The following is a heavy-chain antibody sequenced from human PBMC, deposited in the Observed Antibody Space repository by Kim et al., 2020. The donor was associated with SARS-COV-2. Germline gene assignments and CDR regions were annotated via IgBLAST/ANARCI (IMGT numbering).Heavy chain of an antibody. Sequence: GGSLRLSCAASGFTFSNAWMSWVRQAPGKGLEWVGRIKSKTDGGTTDYAAPVKGRFTISRDDSKNTLYLQMNSLKTEDTAVYYCTTDILNPAPQFPRGGYYYYGMDVWGQGTTVTVSS. V-gene: IGHV3-15*01. CDR3: TTDILNPAPQFPRGGYYYYGMDV. CDR1: GFTFSNAW. J-gene: IGHJ6*02. CDR2: IKSKTDGGTT. D-gene: IGHD2-15*01.